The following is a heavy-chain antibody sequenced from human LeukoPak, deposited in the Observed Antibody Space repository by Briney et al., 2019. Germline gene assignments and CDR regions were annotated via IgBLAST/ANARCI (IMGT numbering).Heavy chain of an antibody. J-gene: IGHJ4*02. Sequence: SETLSLTCAVYGGSFSGYYWSRIRQPPGKGLEWIGEINHSGSTNYNPSLTSRVTISVDTSKNQFSLKLSSVTAADTAVYYCATTDGYNLYYWGQGTLVTASS. CDR1: GGSFSGYY. CDR3: ATTDGYNLYY. V-gene: IGHV4-34*01. CDR2: INHSGST. D-gene: IGHD5-24*01.